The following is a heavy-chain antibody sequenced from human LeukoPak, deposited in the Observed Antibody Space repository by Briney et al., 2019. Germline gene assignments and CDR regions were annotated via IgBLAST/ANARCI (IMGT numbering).Heavy chain of an antibody. V-gene: IGHV4-59*01. CDR1: GGSISSYY. CDR2: IYYSGST. CDR3: ARGQGRYYYDTSGYYHTHYFDY. D-gene: IGHD3-22*01. Sequence: SETLSLTCTVSGGSISSYYWSWIRQPPGKGLEWIGYIYYSGSTNYNPSLKSRVTISVDTSKNQFSLKLSSVTAADTAVYYCARGQGRYYYDTSGYYHTHYFDYWGQGTLVTISS. J-gene: IGHJ4*02.